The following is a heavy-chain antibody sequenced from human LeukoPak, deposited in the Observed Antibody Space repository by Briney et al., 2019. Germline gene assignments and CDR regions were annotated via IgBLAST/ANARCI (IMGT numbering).Heavy chain of an antibody. D-gene: IGHD3-22*01. Sequence: SETLSLTCTVSGGSISSYYWSWIRQPPGKGLEWIGFIYYSGSTNYNPSLKSRATISVDTSKNQFSLKLSSVTAADTAVYYCARGTYYYYDSSGYLFWFDPWGQGTLVTVSS. CDR1: GGSISSYY. CDR3: ARGTYYYYDSSGYLFWFDP. CDR2: IYYSGST. V-gene: IGHV4-59*01. J-gene: IGHJ5*02.